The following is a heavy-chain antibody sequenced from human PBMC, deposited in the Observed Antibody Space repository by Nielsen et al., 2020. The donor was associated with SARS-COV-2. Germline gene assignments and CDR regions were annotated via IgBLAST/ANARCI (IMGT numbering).Heavy chain of an antibody. CDR2: IYSGDTDK. D-gene: IGHD6-13*01. Sequence: GESLKISCAASGFSFSNYAMSWVRQAPGKGLEWVSVIYSGDTDKYYADSVKGRFTISRDDSKDTLYLQMNSLRAEDTAVYYCAREGAAAVLSGMDVWGQGTTVTVSS. V-gene: IGHV3-23*03. CDR3: AREGAAAVLSGMDV. J-gene: IGHJ6*02. CDR1: GFSFSNYA.